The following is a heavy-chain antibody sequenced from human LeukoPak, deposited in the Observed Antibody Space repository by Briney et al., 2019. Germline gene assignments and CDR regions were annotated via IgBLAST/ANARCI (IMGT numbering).Heavy chain of an antibody. CDR1: GYTFTGYY. Sequence: GASVKVSCKASGYTFTGYYMHWVRQAPGQGLEWMGWINSNHGDTNYAQKFQDRVSMTRDTSISTAYMHLSRLRSADTAVYYCARSPHILTGENFDYWGQGTLLTVSS. CDR2: INSNHGDT. V-gene: IGHV1-2*02. CDR3: ARSPHILTGENFDY. J-gene: IGHJ4*02. D-gene: IGHD3-9*01.